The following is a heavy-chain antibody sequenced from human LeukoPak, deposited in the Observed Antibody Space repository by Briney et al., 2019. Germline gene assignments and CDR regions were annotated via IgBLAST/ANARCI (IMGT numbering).Heavy chain of an antibody. CDR2: ISYDGSNK. CDR3: VKEDYYDREGMDV. Sequence: GRSLRLSCAASGFTFSSYGMHWVRQAPGQGLEWVAVISYDGSNKYYADSVKGRFTISRDNSKNTLYLQMNSLRAEDTAVYYCVKEDYYDREGMDVWGQGTTVTVSS. J-gene: IGHJ6*02. CDR1: GFTFSSYG. D-gene: IGHD3-22*01. V-gene: IGHV3-30*18.